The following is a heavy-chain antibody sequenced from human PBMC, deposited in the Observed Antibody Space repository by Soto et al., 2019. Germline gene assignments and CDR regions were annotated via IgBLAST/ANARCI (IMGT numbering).Heavy chain of an antibody. V-gene: IGHV3-30*18. J-gene: IGHJ6*02. CDR1: GFTFSSYG. Sequence: GGSLRLSCAASGFTFSSYGMHWVRQAPGKGLEWGAVISDDGSKKYYADSVKGRFTISRDNSKNTLYLQMNSLRAEDTAVYYCAKDGGGYNLYVMDVWGQATTATAS. D-gene: IGHD5-12*01. CDR2: ISDDGSKK. CDR3: AKDGGGYNLYVMDV.